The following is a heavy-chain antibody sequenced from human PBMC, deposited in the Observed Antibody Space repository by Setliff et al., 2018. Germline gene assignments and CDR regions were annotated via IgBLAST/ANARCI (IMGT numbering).Heavy chain of an antibody. J-gene: IGHJ4*02. Sequence: PSETLSLTCTVSGGSTNNYHWTWIRQPAGKGLEWIGRLYPNGNTNYNPSLKRRVNMSADSSKNNLSLRLKYVTAADTAVYYCRFWSGYYKNDYWGQGTLVTVS. CDR2: LYPNGNT. CDR1: GGSTNNYH. V-gene: IGHV4-4*07. CDR3: RFWSGYYKNDY. D-gene: IGHD3-3*01.